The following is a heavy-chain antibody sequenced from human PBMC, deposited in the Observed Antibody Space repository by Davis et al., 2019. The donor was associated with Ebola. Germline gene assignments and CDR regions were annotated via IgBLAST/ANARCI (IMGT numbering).Heavy chain of an antibody. D-gene: IGHD4-11*01. V-gene: IGHV1-18*01. CDR3: ARGPSTALGYYYGMDV. Sequence: SVKVSCKASGYTFTSYGISWVRQAPGQGLEWMGWISAYNGNTNYAQKLQGRVTMTTDTSTSTAYMELRSLRSDDTAVYYCARGPSTALGYYYGMDVWGQGTTVTVSS. CDR2: ISAYNGNT. CDR1: GYTFTSYG. J-gene: IGHJ6*02.